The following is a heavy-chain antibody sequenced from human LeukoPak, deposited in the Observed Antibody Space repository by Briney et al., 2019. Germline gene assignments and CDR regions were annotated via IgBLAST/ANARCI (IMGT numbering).Heavy chain of an antibody. V-gene: IGHV1-18*01. D-gene: IGHD3-3*01. CDR1: GGTFSSYA. Sequence: ASVKVSCKASGGTFSSYAISWVRQAPGQGLEWMGWISAYNGNTNYAQKLQGRVTMTTDTSRSTAYMELRSLRSDDTAVYYCARGSRFLEWYHYWGQGTLVTVSS. CDR3: ARGSRFLEWYHY. CDR2: ISAYNGNT. J-gene: IGHJ4*02.